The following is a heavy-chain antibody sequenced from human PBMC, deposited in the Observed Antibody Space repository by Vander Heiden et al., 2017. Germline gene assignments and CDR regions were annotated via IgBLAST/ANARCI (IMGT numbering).Heavy chain of an antibody. CDR1: GFTFSAHG. Sequence: QVQLVESGGGVVQPGRSLRLSCAASGFTFSAHGRDWGRQALGKGLEWVAAIDYDGNRKYYTDSVKGRFTISRDDSKNTLFLQMNSLRPEDTAVYYCAKDLSMGSNWFDPWGRGTLVTVSS. V-gene: IGHV3-30*18. D-gene: IGHD1-26*01. J-gene: IGHJ5*02. CDR2: IDYDGNRK. CDR3: AKDLSMGSNWFDP.